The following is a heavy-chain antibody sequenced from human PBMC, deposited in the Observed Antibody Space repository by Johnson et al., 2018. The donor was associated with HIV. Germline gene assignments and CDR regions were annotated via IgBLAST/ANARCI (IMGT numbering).Heavy chain of an antibody. V-gene: IGHV3-30-3*01. J-gene: IGHJ3*01. CDR2: ISYDGSNK. D-gene: IGHD2-8*01. CDR1: AFTFSSYA. CDR3: TTGSCIDGVCYAFDV. Sequence: QVHLVESGGGMVQPGGSLRLSCPASAFTFSSYAMHWVRQAPGKGLEWVALISYDGSNKYYAASVKGRFTISSDNSKNTLYLQMNSLKAEDTAVYYCTTGSCIDGVCYAFDVWGQGTMVTVSS.